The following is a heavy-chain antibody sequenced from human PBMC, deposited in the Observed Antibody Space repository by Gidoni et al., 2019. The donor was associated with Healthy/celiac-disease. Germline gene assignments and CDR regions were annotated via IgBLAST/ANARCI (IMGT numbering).Heavy chain of an antibody. V-gene: IGHV3-23*01. CDR2: ISGSGGST. CDR1: GFTFSSSA. CDR3: AKDLGDYYGSGSYYNPPGFDY. J-gene: IGHJ4*02. Sequence: EVKLLESGGGLVQPGGSLGLSCAASGFTFSSSAMSWVRQAPGKGLEWVSAISGSGGSTYYADSVKGRFTISRDNSKNTLYLQMNSLRAEDTAVYYCAKDLGDYYGSGSYYNPPGFDYWGQGTLVTVSS. D-gene: IGHD3-10*01.